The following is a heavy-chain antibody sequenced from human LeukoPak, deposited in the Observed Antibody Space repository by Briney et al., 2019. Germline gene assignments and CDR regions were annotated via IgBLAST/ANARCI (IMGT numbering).Heavy chain of an antibody. J-gene: IGHJ1*01. V-gene: IGHV1-69*13. CDR3: ARVMVVAGNGGYFLY. D-gene: IGHD2-15*01. CDR1: GGSLSSFA. Sequence: SVKVSFKASGGSLSSFALNWVRQTPGQGREWMGGIIPIFCSTKYAQKFQVRVTITADESTNTAYMELNSMRSEDTGVYYCARVMVVAGNGGYFLYWGQGTLVTVSS. CDR2: IIPIFCST.